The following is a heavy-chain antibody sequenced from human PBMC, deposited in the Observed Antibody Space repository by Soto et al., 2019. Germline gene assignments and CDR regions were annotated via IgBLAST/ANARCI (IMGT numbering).Heavy chain of an antibody. V-gene: IGHV1-2*04. Sequence: ASVKVSCKASGYTFTGYYMHWVRQAPGQGLEWMGWINPNSGGTNYAQKFQGWVTMTRDTSISTAYMELSRLRSDDTAVYYCARGPIADRYYGMDVWGQGTTVPSP. CDR2: INPNSGGT. CDR1: GYTFTGYY. CDR3: ARGPIADRYYGMDV. J-gene: IGHJ6*02.